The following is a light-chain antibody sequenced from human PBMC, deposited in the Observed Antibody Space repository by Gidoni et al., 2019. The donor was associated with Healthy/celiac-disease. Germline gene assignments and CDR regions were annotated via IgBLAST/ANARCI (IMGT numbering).Light chain of an antibody. J-gene: IGLJ3*02. CDR3: SSYTSSSLL. CDR1: SSDVGGYNY. Sequence: QSALTQPASVSGSPGQSITISCTVTSSDVGGYNYVSWYQQHPGKAPKIMIYEVSNRPSGVSNRFSGSKSGNTASLTISGLQAEDEADYYCSSYTSSSLLFGGGTKLTVL. CDR2: EVS. V-gene: IGLV2-14*01.